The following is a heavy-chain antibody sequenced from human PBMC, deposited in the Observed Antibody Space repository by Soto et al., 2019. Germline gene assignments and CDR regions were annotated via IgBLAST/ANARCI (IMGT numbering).Heavy chain of an antibody. CDR3: ASMVAAKWYFDY. D-gene: IGHD5-12*01. Sequence: SVKVSCKASGGTFSSYAIRLVRQAPGQGLECMGGIIPIFGTVNYAQKFQGRVTITADDSTSTAYMELSSLRSDDTAVYYCASMVAAKWYFDYWGQGPLVTVSS. CDR2: IIPIFGTV. V-gene: IGHV1-69*13. J-gene: IGHJ4*02. CDR1: GGTFSSYA.